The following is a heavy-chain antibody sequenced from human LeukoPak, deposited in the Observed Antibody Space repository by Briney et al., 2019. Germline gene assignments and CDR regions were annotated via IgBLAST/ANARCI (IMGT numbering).Heavy chain of an antibody. Sequence: PVASVKVSCKASGYTFTGYYMHWERQAPGQGLEWMGRINPNSGGTNYAQKFQGWVTMTRDTSISTAYMELSRLRSDDTAVYYCARELSGDFNHYYYYGMDVWGQGTTVTVSS. V-gene: IGHV1-2*04. CDR1: GYTFTGYY. CDR2: INPNSGGT. J-gene: IGHJ6*02. D-gene: IGHD4-17*01. CDR3: ARELSGDFNHYYYYGMDV.